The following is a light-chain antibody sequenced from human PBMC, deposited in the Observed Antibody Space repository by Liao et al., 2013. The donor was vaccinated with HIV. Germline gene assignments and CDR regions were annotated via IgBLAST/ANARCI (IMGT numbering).Light chain of an antibody. Sequence: SYELTQPPSVSVSPGQTTSITCSGDRLGDKYACWYQQKPGQTPVLVIYQDTQRPSGIPERFSGSNSGNTATLTISGTQAMDEADYYCQAWDVNAAYVFATGTKVTVL. CDR1: RLGDKY. CDR2: QDT. CDR3: QAWDVNAAYV. J-gene: IGLJ1*01. V-gene: IGLV3-1*01.